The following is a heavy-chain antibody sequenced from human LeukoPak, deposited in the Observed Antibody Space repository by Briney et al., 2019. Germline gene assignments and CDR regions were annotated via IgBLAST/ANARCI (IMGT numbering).Heavy chain of an antibody. J-gene: IGHJ3*02. Sequence: SETLSLTCAVYGGSFSGYYWSWIRQPPGKGLEWIGEINHSGSTNYNPSLKSRVTISVDTSKNQFSLKLSSVTAADTAVYYCARVAQNYYDSSGYKKDDAFDIWGQGTMVTVSS. D-gene: IGHD3-22*01. CDR2: INHSGST. CDR1: GGSFSGYY. CDR3: ARVAQNYYDSSGYKKDDAFDI. V-gene: IGHV4-34*01.